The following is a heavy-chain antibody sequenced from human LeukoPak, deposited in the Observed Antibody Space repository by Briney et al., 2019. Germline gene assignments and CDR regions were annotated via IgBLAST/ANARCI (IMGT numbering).Heavy chain of an antibody. V-gene: IGHV3-30-3*01. J-gene: IGHJ4*02. CDR2: ISYDGSNK. D-gene: IGHD1-26*01. CDR1: GFTFSSYA. Sequence: GGSLRLSCAASGFTFSSYAMHWVRQAPGKGLEWVAVISYDGSNKYYADSVKGRFTTSRDNSKNTLYLQMNSLRAEDTAVYYCAKVVGATRHTSTRHFDYWGQGTLVTVSS. CDR3: AKVVGATRHTSTRHFDY.